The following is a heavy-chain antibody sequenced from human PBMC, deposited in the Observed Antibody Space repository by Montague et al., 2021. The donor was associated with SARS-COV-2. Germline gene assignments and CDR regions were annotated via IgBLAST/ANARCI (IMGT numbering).Heavy chain of an antibody. CDR1: GASVTTGHYY. Sequence: TLSLTCTVSGASVTTGHYYWSWIRQPAGKGLEWIGRVYPSGNTNYNPSLRSRVSISVDMSKNQISLELSSVTAADTAVYYCARVRGAALYFGEVGYYGMVAWGQGTTVTVSS. V-gene: IGHV4-61*02. D-gene: IGHD3-10*01. J-gene: IGHJ6*02. CDR2: VYPSGNT. CDR3: ARVRGAALYFGEVGYYGMVA.